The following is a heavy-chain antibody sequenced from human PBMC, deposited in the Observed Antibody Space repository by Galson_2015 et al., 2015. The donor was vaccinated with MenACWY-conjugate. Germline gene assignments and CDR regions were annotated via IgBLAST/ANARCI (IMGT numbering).Heavy chain of an antibody. Sequence: SETLSLTCTVSGGSTSSYYWSWIRQPPGKGLEWIGYIYYSGSTNYNPSLKSRVTISVDTSKNQFSLKLSSVTAADTAVYYCARAAPSGRGELLLPHFDYWGQGTLVTVSS. CDR2: IYYSGST. CDR3: ARAAPSGRGELLLPHFDY. CDR1: GGSTSSYY. D-gene: IGHD1-26*01. J-gene: IGHJ4*02. V-gene: IGHV4-59*01.